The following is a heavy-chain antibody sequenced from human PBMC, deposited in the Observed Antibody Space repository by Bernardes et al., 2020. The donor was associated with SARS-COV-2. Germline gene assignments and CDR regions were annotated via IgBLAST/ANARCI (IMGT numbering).Heavy chain of an antibody. D-gene: IGHD4-17*01. V-gene: IGHV3-23*01. CDR1: GFIFNDYA. CDR3: AKERGYGVEFFQY. J-gene: IGHJ4*02. Sequence: GGSLRLSCVVSGFIFNDYAMSWVRQAPGKGLEWVSTISRSGEVTYYADSLKGHFTISRDNSRNTVYLQMNSLRAEDTAVYYCAKERGYGVEFFQYWGQGTLVTVSS. CDR2: ISRSGEVT.